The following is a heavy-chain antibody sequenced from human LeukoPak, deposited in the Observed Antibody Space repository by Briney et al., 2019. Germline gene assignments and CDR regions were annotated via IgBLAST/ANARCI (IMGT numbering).Heavy chain of an antibody. CDR1: GFSLSTYA. Sequence: GGSLRLSCAASGFSLSTYAMSWVRQAPGKGLEWVSHFGGSGGTIYYADSVKGRFTISRDNSKNTLYQQMNSLRAEDTAVYYCAKSDCGGDCHLLDYWGQGTLVTVSS. D-gene: IGHD2-21*02. CDR3: AKSDCGGDCHLLDY. J-gene: IGHJ4*02. CDR2: FGGSGGTI. V-gene: IGHV3-23*01.